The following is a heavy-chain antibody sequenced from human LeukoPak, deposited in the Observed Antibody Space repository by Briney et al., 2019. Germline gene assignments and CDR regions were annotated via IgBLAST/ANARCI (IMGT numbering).Heavy chain of an antibody. Sequence: GGSLRLSCAASGFTFSSYGMHWVRQAPGKGLEWVAVISYDGSNKYYADSVKGRFTISRDNSKNTLYLQMNSLRAEDTAVYYCPKDPRTTVTTGYFDYWGQGTLVTVSS. CDR3: PKDPRTTVTTGYFDY. CDR1: GFTFSSYG. V-gene: IGHV3-30*18. D-gene: IGHD4-17*01. CDR2: ISYDGSNK. J-gene: IGHJ4*02.